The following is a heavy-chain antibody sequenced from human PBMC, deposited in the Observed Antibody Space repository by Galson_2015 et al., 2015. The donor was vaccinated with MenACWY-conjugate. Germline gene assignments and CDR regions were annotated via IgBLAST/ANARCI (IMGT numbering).Heavy chain of an antibody. CDR1: GASITSSSYS. J-gene: IGHJ4*02. CDR2: TYYSGST. D-gene: IGHD3-10*01. V-gene: IGHV4-39*01. Sequence: LTCTVSGASITSSSYSWGWVRQPPGKGLEWIGSTYYSGSTYYNPSLKSRVTISVDTSKSQFSLKLNSVTAADTALYYCARSKDASGSHSLAYWGQGTLVTVSS. CDR3: ARSKDASGSHSLAY.